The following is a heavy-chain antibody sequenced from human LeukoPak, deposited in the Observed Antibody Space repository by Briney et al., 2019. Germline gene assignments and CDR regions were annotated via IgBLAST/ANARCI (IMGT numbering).Heavy chain of an antibody. CDR1: GGSISSYY. Sequence: PSETLSLTCTVSGGSISSYYWSWIRQPPGKGPEWIGYIYYSGSTNYNPSLKSRVTISVDTSKNQFSLKLSSVTAADTAVYYCARSRDYDILTNWGQGTLVTVSS. J-gene: IGHJ4*02. V-gene: IGHV4-59*01. D-gene: IGHD3-9*01. CDR3: ARSRDYDILTN. CDR2: IYYSGST.